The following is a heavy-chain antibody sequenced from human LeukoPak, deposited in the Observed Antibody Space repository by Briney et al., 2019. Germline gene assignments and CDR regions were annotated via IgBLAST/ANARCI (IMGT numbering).Heavy chain of an antibody. CDR3: AKHGLPLVVISAPLDY. J-gene: IGHJ4*02. D-gene: IGHD2-15*01. V-gene: IGHV3-30*04. CDR2: ISYDGSNE. Sequence: GRSLRLSCAASGFTFSSYVMHWVRQAPGKGLEWVAIISYDGSNEYYADSVKGRFTISRDNSKNTVYLQMNSLRAEDTAVYYCAKHGLPLVVISAPLDYWGQGTLVTVAS. CDR1: GFTFSSYV.